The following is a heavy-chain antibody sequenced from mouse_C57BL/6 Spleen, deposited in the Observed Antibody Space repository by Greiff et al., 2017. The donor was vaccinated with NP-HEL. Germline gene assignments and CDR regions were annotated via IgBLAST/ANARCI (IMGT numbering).Heavy chain of an antibody. CDR1: GYTFTSYW. J-gene: IGHJ2*01. CDR3: ARDYYGSYDY. CDR2: IDPSDSDT. V-gene: IGHV1-52*01. Sequence: QVQLQQSGAELVRPGSSVKLSCKASGYTFTSYWMHWVKQRPIQGLEWIGNIDPSDSDTHYNQKFKDKATLTVDKSSSTAYMQLSSLTSEDSAVYYCARDYYGSYDYWGQGTTLTVSS. D-gene: IGHD1-1*01.